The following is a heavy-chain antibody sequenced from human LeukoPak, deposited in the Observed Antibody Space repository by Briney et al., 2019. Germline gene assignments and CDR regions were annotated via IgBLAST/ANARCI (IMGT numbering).Heavy chain of an antibody. CDR1: VYTFTSYD. V-gene: IGHV1-8*01. Sequence: GAAVKVSCKASVYTFTSYDINSVRQATGQGKEWMGWMNPNSGNTGYAQKFQGRVIMTRNTSIRTAYMELSSLRSEDMAVYYCARGQVEYQLQKASITSKYGMDVWGQGTTVTVSS. CDR3: ARGQVEYQLQKASITSKYGMDV. CDR2: MNPNSGNT. D-gene: IGHD2-2*01. J-gene: IGHJ6*02.